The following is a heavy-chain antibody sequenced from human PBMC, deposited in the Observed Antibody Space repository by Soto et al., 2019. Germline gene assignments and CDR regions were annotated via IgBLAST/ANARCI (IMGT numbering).Heavy chain of an antibody. CDR1: GFTFSSYA. Sequence: EVQLLESGGGLVQPGGSLRLSCAASGFTFSSYALSWVRQAPGKGLEWVSAISGSGGSTYYADSVKGRFTISRDNSKNTLYLQMNSLRAEDTAVYYCAKAYGFYYYYYYMDVWGKGTTVTVSS. CDR3: AKAYGFYYYYYYMDV. CDR2: ISGSGGST. J-gene: IGHJ6*03. V-gene: IGHV3-23*01. D-gene: IGHD3-16*01.